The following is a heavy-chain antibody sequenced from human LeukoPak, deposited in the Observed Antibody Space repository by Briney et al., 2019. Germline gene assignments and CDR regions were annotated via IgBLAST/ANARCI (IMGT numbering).Heavy chain of an antibody. D-gene: IGHD6-25*01. V-gene: IGHV1-3*01. CDR1: GFTFSSYA. CDR2: INAGNGNT. J-gene: IGHJ1*01. CDR3: ARGRSSGGSKEYFQH. Sequence: PGGSLRLSCAASGFTFSSYAMHWVRQAPGQRLEWMGWINAGNGNTKYSQKFQGRVTITRDTSASTAYMELSSLRSEDTAVYYCARGRSSGGSKEYFQHWGQGTLVTVSS.